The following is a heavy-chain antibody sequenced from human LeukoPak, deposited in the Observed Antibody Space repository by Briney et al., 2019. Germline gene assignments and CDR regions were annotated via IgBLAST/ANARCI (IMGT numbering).Heavy chain of an antibody. CDR3: ARGVPTSYYYESAAYYFDY. D-gene: IGHD3-22*01. J-gene: IGHJ4*02. V-gene: IGHV4-59*01. CDR2: IYYSGST. CDR1: GGSISSYF. Sequence: SETLSLTCAVSGGSISSYFWSWIRQPPGKGLEWIAYIYYSGSTNYNPSLKGRVTISVDTSRNQFSLKLSSMTAADTAVYYCARGVPTSYYYESAAYYFDYWGQGTLVTVSS.